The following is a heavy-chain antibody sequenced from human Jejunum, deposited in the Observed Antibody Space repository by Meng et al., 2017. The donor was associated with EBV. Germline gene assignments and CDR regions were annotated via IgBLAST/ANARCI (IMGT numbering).Heavy chain of an antibody. Sequence: QGRRVQSGAAGEKPGASVKVSCKASGATFTTYAIHWVRRAPGQRREGMAWIKPVDGNTMYSHKVQGRDTVTRNTSASTAYMVLSSLRSENTAVYYCARVHYSDSSGQNAFDYWGQGTLVTVSS. J-gene: IGHJ4*02. CDR3: ARVHYSDSSGQNAFDY. CDR2: IKPVDGNT. CDR1: GATFTTYA. D-gene: IGHD3-22*01. V-gene: IGHV1-3*01.